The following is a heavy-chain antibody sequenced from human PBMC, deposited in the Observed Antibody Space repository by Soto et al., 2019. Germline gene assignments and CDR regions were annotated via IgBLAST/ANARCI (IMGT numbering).Heavy chain of an antibody. CDR2: IIASGIYS. CDR3: AKDPNGDYIGAFDF. J-gene: IGHJ3*01. CDR1: GFTFSDYA. Sequence: QLLESGGGLVQPGGSLRLSCAASGFTFSDYAMTWVRQAPGKGLGWVSGIIASGIYSKYADSVNGRFTISRDNAKNTLYLQMNGLRVEDTAVYFCAKDPNGDYIGAFDFWGQGTMVTVSS. D-gene: IGHD4-17*01. V-gene: IGHV3-23*01.